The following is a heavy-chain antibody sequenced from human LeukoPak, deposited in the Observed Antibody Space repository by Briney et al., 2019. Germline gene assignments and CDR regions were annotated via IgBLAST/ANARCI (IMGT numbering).Heavy chain of an antibody. Sequence: GGSLRLSCAASGFTFSHFWMSWVRQAPGKGLEWVAYIKKTGSETHYVDSVKGRFTITRDNTRNPLFLQMYSLRAEDTAVYFCAREDGYCSGGNCYSYFDSWGQGTLVTVSS. D-gene: IGHD2-15*01. J-gene: IGHJ4*02. V-gene: IGHV3-7*01. CDR1: GFTFSHFW. CDR3: AREDGYCSGGNCYSYFDS. CDR2: IKKTGSET.